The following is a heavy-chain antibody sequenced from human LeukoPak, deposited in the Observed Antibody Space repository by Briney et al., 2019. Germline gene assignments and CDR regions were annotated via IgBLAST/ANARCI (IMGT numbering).Heavy chain of an antibody. CDR2: IDWDDDK. V-gene: IGHV2-70*04. CDR3: ARTRGYSYGPDFDY. D-gene: IGHD5-18*01. Sequence: SGPTLVNPTQTLTLTCTFSGFSLSTSGMRVSWIRQPPGKALGWLARIDWDDDKFYSTSLKTRLTISKDTSKNQVVLTMTNMDPVDTATYYCARTRGYSYGPDFDYWGQGTLVTVSS. J-gene: IGHJ4*02. CDR1: GFSLSTSGMR.